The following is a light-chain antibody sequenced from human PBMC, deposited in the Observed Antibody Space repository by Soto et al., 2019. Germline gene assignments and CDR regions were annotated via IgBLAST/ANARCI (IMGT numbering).Light chain of an antibody. CDR2: DVS. V-gene: IGLV2-14*01. Sequence: QSALTQPASVSGSPGQSITISCTGTSSDVGGYNYVSWYQQHPDKAPKLMIYDVSNRPSGLSNRFSGSKSGNTASLTISGLQAEDEADYYCSSYTSSSTDVFGTGTKLTVL. CDR3: SSYTSSSTDV. J-gene: IGLJ1*01. CDR1: SSDVGGYNY.